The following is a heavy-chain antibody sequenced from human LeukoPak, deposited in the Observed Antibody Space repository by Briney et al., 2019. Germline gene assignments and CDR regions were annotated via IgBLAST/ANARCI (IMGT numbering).Heavy chain of an antibody. CDR2: MKPDSGRT. Sequence: RVASVKVSCKASGYTFTTFGINWVRQASGQGLEWMGWMKPDSGRTGYAQKFQDRVTMTRDTSTSTSYMELHSLTSEDTAMYYCVKGAFYTDWGQGTPVTVSS. V-gene: IGHV1-8*02. CDR3: VKGAFYTD. CDR1: GYTFTTFG. J-gene: IGHJ4*02. D-gene: IGHD3-16*01.